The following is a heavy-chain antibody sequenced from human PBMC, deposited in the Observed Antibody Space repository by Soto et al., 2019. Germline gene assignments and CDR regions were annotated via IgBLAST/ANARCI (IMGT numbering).Heavy chain of an antibody. J-gene: IGHJ3*02. V-gene: IGHV3-23*01. Sequence: GGSLRLSCAASGFTFSSYAMSWVRQAPGKGLEWVSAISGSGGSTYYADSVKGRFTISRDNSKNTLYLQMNSLRAEDTAVYYCAKDLGGSGWYLVAFDIWGQGTMVTVSS. CDR3: AKDLGGSGWYLVAFDI. CDR2: ISGSGGST. D-gene: IGHD6-19*01. CDR1: GFTFSSYA.